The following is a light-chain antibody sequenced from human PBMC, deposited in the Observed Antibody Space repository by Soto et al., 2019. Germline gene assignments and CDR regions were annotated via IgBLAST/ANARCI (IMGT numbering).Light chain of an antibody. J-gene: IGLJ1*01. CDR3: ISHVGHSNV. CDR2: DVS. V-gene: IGLV2-8*01. CDR1: SSDVGGSDY. Sequence: QSALTQPPSASGSPGQSVTTSCTGTSSDVGGSDYVSWYQHHPGKAPKLMIYDVSKRPSGVPDRFSGSKSGNMASLTVSGLQADDEADYYCISHVGHSNVFGTGTKLTVL.